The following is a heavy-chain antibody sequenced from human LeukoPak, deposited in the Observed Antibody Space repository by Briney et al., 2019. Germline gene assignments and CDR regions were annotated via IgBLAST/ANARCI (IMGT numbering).Heavy chain of an antibody. J-gene: IGHJ4*02. Sequence: PGGSLRLSCAASGFTVSSNYMSWVRQAPGKGLEWVSVIYTGGSTHYADSVKGRFIISRDNSKNTLYLQMNSLRAEDTAVYYCARGRDYYDSSGPFDYWGQGTLVTVSS. CDR2: IYTGGST. CDR3: ARGRDYYDSSGPFDY. D-gene: IGHD3-22*01. CDR1: GFTVSSNY. V-gene: IGHV3-53*01.